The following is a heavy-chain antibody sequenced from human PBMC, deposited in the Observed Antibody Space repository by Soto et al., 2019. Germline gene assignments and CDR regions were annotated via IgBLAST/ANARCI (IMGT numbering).Heavy chain of an antibody. J-gene: IGHJ5*02. CDR2: IYYSGST. D-gene: IGHD6-19*01. CDR3: ARDTNSSGWYWFDP. V-gene: IGHV4-61*01. Sequence: SETLSLTCTVSGGSVSSGSYYWSWIRQPPGKGLEWIGYIYYSGSTNYNPSLKSRVTISVDTSKNQFSLKLSSVTAADTAVYYCARDTNSSGWYWFDPCGQGTLVTVSS. CDR1: GGSVSSGSYY.